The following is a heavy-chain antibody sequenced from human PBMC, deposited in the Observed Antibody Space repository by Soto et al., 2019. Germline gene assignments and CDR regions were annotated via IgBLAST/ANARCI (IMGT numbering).Heavy chain of an antibody. V-gene: IGHV3-20*01. Sequence: PGGSRRLSCAAFGFTFDDYGMSWVRQAPGKGLEWVSGINWNGGSTGYADSVKGRFTISRDNAKNSLYLQMNSLRAEDTALYHCARGITMVRGVIITRDSYYYMDVWGKGTTVTVSS. CDR2: INWNGGST. CDR1: GFTFDDYG. J-gene: IGHJ6*03. CDR3: ARGITMVRGVIITRDSYYYMDV. D-gene: IGHD3-10*01.